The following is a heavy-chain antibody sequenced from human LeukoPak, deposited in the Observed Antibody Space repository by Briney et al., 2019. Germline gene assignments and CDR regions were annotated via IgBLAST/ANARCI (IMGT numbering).Heavy chain of an antibody. V-gene: IGHV4-39*07. CDR3: ARGQQLVANFDY. Sequence: SETLSLTCTVSGGSISSSSYYWGWIRQPPGKGLEWIGSIYYSGSTYYNPSLKSRVTISVDTSKNQFSLKLSSVTAADTAVYYCARGQQLVANFDYWGQGTLVTVSS. D-gene: IGHD6-13*01. CDR1: GGSISSSSYY. CDR2: IYYSGST. J-gene: IGHJ4*02.